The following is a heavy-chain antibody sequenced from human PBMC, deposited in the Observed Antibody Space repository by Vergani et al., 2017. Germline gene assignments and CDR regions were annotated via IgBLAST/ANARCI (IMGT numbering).Heavy chain of an antibody. D-gene: IGHD3-22*01. CDR2: INTKTGRS. V-gene: IGHV7-4-1*02. Sequence: QVQLVQSGSELKKPGASLKVSCKASGYTFPNHILNWVRQAPGQRPEWMGWINTKTGRSTYAPGFTGRFVFSLGTSVSTAHLQISGLKADYTAVYYCVRGDDRSGHKGEYWCQGSLVTVSS. CDR1: GYTFPNHI. J-gene: IGHJ4*02. CDR3: VRGDDRSGHKGEY.